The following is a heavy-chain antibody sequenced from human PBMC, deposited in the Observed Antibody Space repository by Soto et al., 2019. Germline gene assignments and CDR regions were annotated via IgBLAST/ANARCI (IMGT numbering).Heavy chain of an antibody. CDR2: IYNDGTT. V-gene: IGHV3-53*01. CDR3: VRPLPSGRNYGMDV. D-gene: IGHD3-10*01. CDR1: GLGVRNNY. J-gene: IGHJ6*02. Sequence: PXGSLRLSCTAYGLGVRNNYMSWVLHAPGMGLEWVSVIYNDGTTYYADSVKGRFTLSRDTSKNTLSLQMDSLRAEDTAVYYCVRPLPSGRNYGMDVWGQGTTVTVSS.